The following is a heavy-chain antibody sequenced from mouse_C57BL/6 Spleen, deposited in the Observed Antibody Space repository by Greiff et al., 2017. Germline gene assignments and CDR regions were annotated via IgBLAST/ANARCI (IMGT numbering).Heavy chain of an antibody. J-gene: IGHJ4*01. CDR3: ARYPLYGNYESYYAMDY. CDR1: GFTFTDYY. Sequence: EVKLVESGGGLVQPGGSLSLSCAASGFTFTDYYMSWVRQPPGKALEWLGFIRNKANGYTTEYSASVKGRFTISRDNSQSILNLQMNALRAEDSATYYCARYPLYGNYESYYAMDYWGQGTSVTVSS. V-gene: IGHV7-3*01. D-gene: IGHD2-1*01. CDR2: IRNKANGYTT.